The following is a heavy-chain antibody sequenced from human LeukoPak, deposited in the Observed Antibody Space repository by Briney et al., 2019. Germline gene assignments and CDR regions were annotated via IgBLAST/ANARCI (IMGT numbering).Heavy chain of an antibody. D-gene: IGHD5-24*01. CDR1: GGSLSGYY. CDR2: IDHSGNT. J-gene: IGHJ3*01. CDR3: ARGKRRDSFTNVFHV. V-gene: IGHV4-34*01. Sequence: SETLSLTCAVYGGSLSGYYWSWVRQPPGKGLEWIGEIDHSGNTNYTPSLESRVTMSVDTSKNQLSLRLNSVTAADTAVYYCARGKRRDSFTNVFHVWGQGTKVTVSS.